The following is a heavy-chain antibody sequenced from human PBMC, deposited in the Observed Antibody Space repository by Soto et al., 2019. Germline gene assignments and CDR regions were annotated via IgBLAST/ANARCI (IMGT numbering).Heavy chain of an antibody. CDR2: ISNDGSNK. Sequence: LRLSCAASGLTFSSYGMHWVRQAPGKGLEWVAVISNDGSNKYYAESVKGRFTISRDNSKNTLYLQMNSLRAEDTAVYYCAKDNWGYYCSITSCYYFDFWGQGTLVTVSS. D-gene: IGHD2-2*01. CDR3: AKDNWGYYCSITSCYYFDF. J-gene: IGHJ4*02. V-gene: IGHV3-30*18. CDR1: GLTFSSYG.